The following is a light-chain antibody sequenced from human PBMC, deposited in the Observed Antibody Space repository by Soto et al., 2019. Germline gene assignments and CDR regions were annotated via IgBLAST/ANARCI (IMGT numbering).Light chain of an antibody. Sequence: DIQITQKSTTLSASLVDRVTVTCRASQSVSGWLAWYQQKPGEAPKLLIYDASALPRGVPSRFSGSGSGTKFTLTIASLQPDDFATYYCQEYETFAGTFG. V-gene: IGKV1-5*01. CDR3: QEYETFAGT. CDR1: QSVSGW. J-gene: IGKJ1*01. CDR2: DAS.